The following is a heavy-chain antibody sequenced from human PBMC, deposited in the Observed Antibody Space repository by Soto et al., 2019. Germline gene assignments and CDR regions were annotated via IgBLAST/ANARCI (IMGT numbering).Heavy chain of an antibody. CDR2: IGGGGDRT. V-gene: IGHV3-23*01. CDR3: ARKVLVSTSRPDWWYCDL. CDR1: GFTFITYA. J-gene: IGHJ2*01. D-gene: IGHD2-2*01. Sequence: EVQLLESGGGLVQPAGSLRLSCVGSGFTFITYAMNWVRQTPGKGLEWVSTIGGGGDRTFDADTVKGRFTISRDNSKNTVNLQMISLRADDTAVYYCARKVLVSTSRPDWWYCDLWGRGTVVTVSS.